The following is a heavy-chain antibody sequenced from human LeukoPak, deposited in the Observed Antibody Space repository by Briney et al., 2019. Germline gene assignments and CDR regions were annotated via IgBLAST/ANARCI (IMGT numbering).Heavy chain of an antibody. D-gene: IGHD6-13*01. CDR1: GGSISSSSYY. CDR2: IYYSGST. V-gene: IGHV4-39*01. CDR3: ARREFSSSQQPDY. J-gene: IGHJ4*02. Sequence: SETLSLTCTVSGGSISSSSYYWGWIRQPPGKGLEWIGSIYYSGSTYYNPSLKSRVTISVDTSKNQFSLKLSSVTAADTAVYYCARREFSSSQQPDYWGQGTLVTVSS.